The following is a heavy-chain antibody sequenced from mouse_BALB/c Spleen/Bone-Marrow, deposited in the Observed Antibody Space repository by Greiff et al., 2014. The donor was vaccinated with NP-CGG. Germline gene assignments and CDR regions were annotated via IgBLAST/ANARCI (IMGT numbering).Heavy chain of an antibody. CDR2: IYPGDGDT. Sequence: QVQLQQPGAELVRPGSSVKISCKASGYAFSSYWMNWVKQRPGQGLEWIGQIYPGDGDTNYNGKFKGKATLTADKSSSTAYMQLNSLTSEDYAGYCDARVRSWADYWGQGTTVTVSS. J-gene: IGHJ2*01. V-gene: IGHV1-80*01. D-gene: IGHD4-1*01. CDR3: ARVRSWADY. CDR1: GYAFSSYW.